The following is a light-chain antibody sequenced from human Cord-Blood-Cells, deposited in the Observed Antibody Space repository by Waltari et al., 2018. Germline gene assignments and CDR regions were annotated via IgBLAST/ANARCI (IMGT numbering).Light chain of an antibody. CDR1: QSISSY. Sequence: DIQMTQSPSSLSASVGDRVHITCRASQSISSYLNWYQQKPGKAPKLLIYAASSLQSGVPSRFSGSGSGTDFTLTISSLQPEDFATYYCQQSYSTPIFTFGPGTKVDIK. J-gene: IGKJ3*01. V-gene: IGKV1-39*01. CDR3: QQSYSTPIFT. CDR2: AAS.